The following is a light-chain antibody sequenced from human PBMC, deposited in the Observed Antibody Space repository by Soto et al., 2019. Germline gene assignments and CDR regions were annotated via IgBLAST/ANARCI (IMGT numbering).Light chain of an antibody. CDR1: QSVASR. CDR3: QQPSSFPWT. Sequence: DIQLDQSPSSVSASVGDRVTVTCRASQSVASRLAWYQQKPGKAPKLLIYAAAKLQTGVPSRFSGTGSETDFTLHINRRQREYFANYYGQQPSSFPWTFGQGTWVDVK. CDR2: AAA. J-gene: IGKJ1*01. V-gene: IGKV1-12*01.